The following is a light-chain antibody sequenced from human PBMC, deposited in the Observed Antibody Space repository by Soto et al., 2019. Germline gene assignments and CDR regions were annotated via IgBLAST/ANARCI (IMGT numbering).Light chain of an antibody. J-gene: IGLJ1*01. V-gene: IGLV2-14*01. CDR3: SSYTSSTTRV. CDR2: EVS. CDR1: SSDVGTYNY. Sequence: QSVLTQPASVSGSPGQSITISCTGTSSDVGTYNYVSWYQQHPGQAPKLMIFEVSNRPSGISNRFSGSKSGNTASLTISGLRAEDEADYYCSSYTSSTTRVFGTGTKGTVL.